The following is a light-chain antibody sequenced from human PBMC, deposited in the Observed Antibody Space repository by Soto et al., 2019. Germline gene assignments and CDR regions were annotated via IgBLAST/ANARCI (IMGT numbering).Light chain of an antibody. CDR2: SDT. J-gene: IGLJ2*01. Sequence: SYELTQPPSVSVAPGKTASISCGGNDIGSKGLHWYQQKQGQAPVLVIYSDTDLPPVITERFSGSNSASVATLTISRVEAGDEVGYYCQLWGSGSAHVVVGGG. CDR3: QLWGSGSAHVV. V-gene: IGLV3-21*01. CDR1: DIGSKG.